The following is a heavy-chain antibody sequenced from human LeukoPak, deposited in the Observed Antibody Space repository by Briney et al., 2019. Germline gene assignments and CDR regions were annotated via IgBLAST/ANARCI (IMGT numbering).Heavy chain of an antibody. CDR3: ARGHRRGYRGYDSLDP. V-gene: IGHV1-8*01. CDR1: GYTFTSYD. J-gene: IGHJ5*02. Sequence: ASVKVSCKASGYTFTSYDINWVRQATGQGLEWMGWMNPNSGNTGYAQKFQGRVTMTRNTSISTAYMELSSLRSEDTAVYYCARGHRRGYRGYDSLDPWGQGTLVTVSS. D-gene: IGHD5-12*01. CDR2: MNPNSGNT.